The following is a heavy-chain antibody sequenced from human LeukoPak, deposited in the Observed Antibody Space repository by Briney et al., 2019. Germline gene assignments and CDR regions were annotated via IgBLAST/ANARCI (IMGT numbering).Heavy chain of an antibody. CDR3: ARDYTRSVSYSPPGY. V-gene: IGHV1-46*01. Sequence: ASVKVSCKASGYTFTSYYMHWVRQAPGQGLEWMGIINPSGGSTSYAQKFQGRVTMTRDTSTSTVYMELSSLRSEDTAVYYCARDYTRSVSYSPPGYWGQGTLVTVSS. J-gene: IGHJ4*02. CDR2: INPSGGST. D-gene: IGHD1-26*01. CDR1: GYTFTSYY.